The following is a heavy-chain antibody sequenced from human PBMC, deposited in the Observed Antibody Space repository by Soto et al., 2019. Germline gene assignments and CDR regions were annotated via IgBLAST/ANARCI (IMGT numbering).Heavy chain of an antibody. D-gene: IGHD3-16*01. J-gene: IGHJ6*02. CDR3: VKGSRGDYWYYYNGVDV. V-gene: IGHV3-64D*06. Sequence: GGSLRLSCSGSGFSFNKYAMHWVRQAPGTGLEYVSGISDTGGSTFNADSVRGRFSISRDNSRETLFLQMSSLRAEDTAVYYCVKGSRGDYWYYYNGVDVWGQGTTVTVSS. CDR1: GFSFNKYA. CDR2: ISDTGGST.